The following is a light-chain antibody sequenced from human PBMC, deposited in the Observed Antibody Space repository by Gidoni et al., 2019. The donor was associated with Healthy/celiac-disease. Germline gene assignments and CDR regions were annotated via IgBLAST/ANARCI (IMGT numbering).Light chain of an antibody. CDR1: QSVSSY. Sequence: EIVLTQSPATLSLSPGERATLSCRASQSVSSYFAWYQQKPGQAPRLLIYDASSGSGTDFTLTISSLEPEEFAVYYCQQRSNWPPIFTFGPGTKVEIK. CDR3: QQRSNWPPIFT. V-gene: IGKV3-11*01. CDR2: DAS. J-gene: IGKJ3*01.